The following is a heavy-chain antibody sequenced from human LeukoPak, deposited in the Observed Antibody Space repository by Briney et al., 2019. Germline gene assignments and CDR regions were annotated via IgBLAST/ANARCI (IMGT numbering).Heavy chain of an antibody. CDR3: ARVWGSYYPFDY. CDR1: GFTFSSYE. Sequence: GGSLRLSCAASGFTFSSYEMNWVRQAPGKGLEWVSYISSSGSTIYYADSVKGRFTISRDNAKNSLYLQMNSLRAEDTAVYYCARVWGSYYPFDYWGQGTLVTVSS. V-gene: IGHV3-48*03. D-gene: IGHD1-26*01. CDR2: ISSSGSTI. J-gene: IGHJ4*02.